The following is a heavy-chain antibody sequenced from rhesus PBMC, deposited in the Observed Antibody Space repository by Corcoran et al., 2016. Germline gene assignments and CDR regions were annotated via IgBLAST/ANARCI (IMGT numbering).Heavy chain of an antibody. D-gene: IGHD2-33*01. V-gene: IGHV4-92*01. CDR2: ISGSVGKT. J-gene: IGHJ4*01. Sequence: QVQLQESGPGLVKTSETLSLTFAVSDGSISSNNWWSWIRQPPGKGLEWLVRISGSVGKTENNPSLKWRFTVSKDPSNSQFSLEVIVVTVADTAGYYCPRESGKQYSSGWTSEYWGQGILVTVSS. CDR3: PRESGKQYSSGWTSEY. CDR1: DGSISSNNW.